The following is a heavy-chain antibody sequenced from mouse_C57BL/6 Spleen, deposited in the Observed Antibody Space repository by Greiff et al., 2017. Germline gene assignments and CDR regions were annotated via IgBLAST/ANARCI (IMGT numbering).Heavy chain of an antibody. Sequence: QVQLQQSGAELVKPGASVKISCKASGYAFSSYWMNWVKQRPGKGLEWIGQIFPGDGATNYNGKFKGKATLTADKSSSTAYLQLSSLTSEDSAVYFCARTGYGNSHFGDWGQGTTLTVSS. CDR2: IFPGDGAT. V-gene: IGHV1-80*01. J-gene: IGHJ2*01. D-gene: IGHD2-10*02. CDR1: GYAFSSYW. CDR3: ARTGYGNSHFGD.